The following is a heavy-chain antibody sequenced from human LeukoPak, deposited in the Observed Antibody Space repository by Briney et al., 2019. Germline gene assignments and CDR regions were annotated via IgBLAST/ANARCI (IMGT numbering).Heavy chain of an antibody. CDR2: INPSGGST. Sequence: ASVKVSCKASGYTFTSYYMHWVRQAPGQGLEWMGIINPSGGSTSYAQKFQGRVTMTRDTSISTAYMELSRLRSDDTAVYYCARVTGITMVRGVRGNWFDPWGQGTLVTVSS. D-gene: IGHD3-10*01. J-gene: IGHJ5*02. V-gene: IGHV1-46*01. CDR3: ARVTGITMVRGVRGNWFDP. CDR1: GYTFTSYY.